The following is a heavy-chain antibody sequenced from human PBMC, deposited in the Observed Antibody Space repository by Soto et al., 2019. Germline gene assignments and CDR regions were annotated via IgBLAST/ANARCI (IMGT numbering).Heavy chain of an antibody. V-gene: IGHV1-2*04. CDR3: AMSSIGAAANHYYYGMDV. J-gene: IGHJ6*02. CDR1: GYTFTSYD. Sequence: ASVKVSCKASGYTFTSYDINWVRQATGQGLEWMGWINPNSGGTNYAQKFQGWVTMTRDTSISTAYMELSRLRSDDTAVYYCAMSSIGAAANHYYYGMDVWGQGTTVTVSS. CDR2: INPNSGGT. D-gene: IGHD6-13*01.